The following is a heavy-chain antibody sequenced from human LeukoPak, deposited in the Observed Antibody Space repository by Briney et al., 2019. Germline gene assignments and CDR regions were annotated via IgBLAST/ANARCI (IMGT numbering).Heavy chain of an antibody. D-gene: IGHD3-10*01. Sequence: GGSLRLSCAASGFTFSGHWIHWVRQAPGTGLEWLSYVTADGSSAAYADSVRGRFTISRDNAKNMLFLQMSSLRAEDTAVYLCVRDGLGTYPLDYWGQGTLVTVSS. J-gene: IGHJ4*02. CDR2: VTADGSSA. V-gene: IGHV3-74*03. CDR3: VRDGLGTYPLDY. CDR1: GFTFSGHW.